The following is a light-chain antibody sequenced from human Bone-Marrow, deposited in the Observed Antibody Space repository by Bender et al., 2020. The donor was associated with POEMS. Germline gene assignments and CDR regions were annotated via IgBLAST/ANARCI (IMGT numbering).Light chain of an antibody. CDR1: TIGSKS. CDR3: QVWDSSSNHRV. Sequence: SYALTQPPSVSVAPGKTASITCGGDTIGSKSVHWYKQEPGLDPIMVIFEDRARPSGIPDRICGSNSGSTATLTITRVEVGNEADYYCQVWDSSSNHRVFGGGTKLTVL. V-gene: IGLV3-21*03. CDR2: EDR. J-gene: IGLJ3*02.